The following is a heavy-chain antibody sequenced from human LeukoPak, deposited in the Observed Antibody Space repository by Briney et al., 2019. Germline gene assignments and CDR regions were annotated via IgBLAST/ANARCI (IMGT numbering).Heavy chain of an antibody. V-gene: IGHV4-59*01. D-gene: IGHD3-10*01. CDR1: GGSISSYY. J-gene: IGHJ4*02. CDR2: IYYSGST. Sequence: PSETLSLTCTVSGGSISSYYWSWIRQPPGKGLEWIGYIYYSGSTNYNPSLKSRVTISVDTSKNQFSLKLSSVTAADTAVYYCARDFPYYYGSGRRALDYWGQGTLVTVSS. CDR3: ARDFPYYYGSGRRALDY.